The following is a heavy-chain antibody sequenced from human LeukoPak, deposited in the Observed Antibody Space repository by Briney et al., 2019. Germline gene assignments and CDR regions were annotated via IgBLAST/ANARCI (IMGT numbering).Heavy chain of an antibody. J-gene: IGHJ6*02. Sequence: ASVRVSCEASGYTFTGYYMHWVRQAPGQGLEWMGWINPNSGGTNYAQKFQGRVTMTRDTSISTAYMELSRLRSDDTAVYYCAGYSSSADYGMDVWGQGTTVTVSS. CDR1: GYTFTGYY. V-gene: IGHV1-2*02. CDR3: AGYSSSADYGMDV. D-gene: IGHD6-13*01. CDR2: INPNSGGT.